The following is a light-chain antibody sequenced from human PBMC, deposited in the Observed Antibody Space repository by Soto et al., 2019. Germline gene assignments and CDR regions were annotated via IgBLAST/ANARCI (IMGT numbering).Light chain of an antibody. CDR2: KAS. V-gene: IGKV1-5*03. J-gene: IGKJ1*01. Sequence: DIQMTQSPSTLSGSVGDRVTITCRASQTISSWLAWYQQKPGKAPKLLIYKASTLKSGVPSRFSGSGSGTEFTLTISSLQPDDFETYYGQHYNSYSEACGPGTKVDIX. CDR3: QHYNSYSEA. CDR1: QTISSW.